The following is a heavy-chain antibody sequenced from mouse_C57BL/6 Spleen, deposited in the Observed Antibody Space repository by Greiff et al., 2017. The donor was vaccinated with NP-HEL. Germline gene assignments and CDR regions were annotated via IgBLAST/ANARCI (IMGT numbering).Heavy chain of an antibody. Sequence: VQLQQSGPELVKPGASVKISCKASGYTFTDYYMNWVKQSHGKSLEWIGDINPNNGGTSYNQKFKGKATLTVDKSSSTAYMELRSLTSEDSAVSYCARSDYYGSSFPVWGTGTTVTVSS. CDR3: ARSDYYGSSFPV. CDR2: INPNNGGT. D-gene: IGHD1-1*01. CDR1: GYTFTDYY. V-gene: IGHV1-26*01. J-gene: IGHJ1*03.